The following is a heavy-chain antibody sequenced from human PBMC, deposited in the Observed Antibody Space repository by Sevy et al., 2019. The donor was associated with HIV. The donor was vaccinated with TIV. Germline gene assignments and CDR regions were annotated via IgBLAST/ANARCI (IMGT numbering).Heavy chain of an antibody. D-gene: IGHD2-21*02. J-gene: IGHJ6*02. CDR3: ARGSAGDRLVYYGMDV. V-gene: IGHV4-38-2*01. Sequence: SETLSLTCAVSGFSITTGYYWGWIRQPPGKGLEWIGNIYHRGTTYYNPSLKSRVTISVDTSKNQFSLKMNSVTVADTAVYYCARGSAGDRLVYYGMDVWGQGTTVTVSS. CDR1: GFSITTGYY. CDR2: IYHRGTT.